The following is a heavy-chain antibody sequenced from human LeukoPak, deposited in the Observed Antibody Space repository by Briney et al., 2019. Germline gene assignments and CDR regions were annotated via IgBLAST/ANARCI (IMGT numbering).Heavy chain of an antibody. Sequence: GASVKVSCTASGYTFTSYYVHWVRQAPGQGLEWMGIINPSGGTTSYAQKFQGRVTLTRDTSTSTVYMELSSLRSEDTAVYYCARDLGAGLAAADPGPIEYWGQGTLVTVSS. J-gene: IGHJ4*02. CDR3: ARDLGAGLAAADPGPIEY. V-gene: IGHV1-46*01. CDR2: INPSGGTT. CDR1: GYTFTSYY. D-gene: IGHD6-13*01.